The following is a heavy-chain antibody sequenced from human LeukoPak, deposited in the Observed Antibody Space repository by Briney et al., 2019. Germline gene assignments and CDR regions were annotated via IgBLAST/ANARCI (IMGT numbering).Heavy chain of an antibody. CDR2: MNPNSGNT. J-gene: IGHJ6*02. D-gene: IGHD3-10*01. CDR1: GYTFTSYD. Sequence: ASVKVSCKASGYTFTSYDINWVRQATGQGLEWMGWMNPNSGNTGYARKFQGRVTMTRNTSISTAYMELSSLRSEDTAVYYCARVRMVRGVTYYGMDVWGQGTTVTVSS. V-gene: IGHV1-8*01. CDR3: ARVRMVRGVTYYGMDV.